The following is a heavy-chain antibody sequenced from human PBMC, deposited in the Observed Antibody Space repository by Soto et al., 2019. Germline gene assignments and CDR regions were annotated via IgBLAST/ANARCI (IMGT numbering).Heavy chain of an antibody. J-gene: IGHJ5*02. CDR1: GGSVSSGGYY. D-gene: IGHD3-22*01. Sequence: KTSETLSLTCTVSGGSVSSGGYYWSWIRQPPGKGLEWIGYISYSGSTNYNPSLKSRVTISIDTSKNQFSLKLSSLTAADTAVYYCARAIDYYDSSGWGNWFDPWGQGTLVTVSS. CDR2: ISYSGST. V-gene: IGHV4-61*08. CDR3: ARAIDYYDSSGWGNWFDP.